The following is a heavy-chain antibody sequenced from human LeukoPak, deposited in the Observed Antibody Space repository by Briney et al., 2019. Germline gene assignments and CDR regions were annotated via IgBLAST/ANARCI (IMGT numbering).Heavy chain of an antibody. CDR1: GYAFTGSY. CDR3: AREKSGSYSVDY. CDR2: INPNSGGT. J-gene: IGHJ4*02. Sequence: AASVKVSCKASGYAFTGSYIHWVRQAPGQGLEWLGWINPNSGGTNYAQKFQGRVSMTRDTSITTAYMELRRLRSDDTAMYYCAREKSGSYSVDYWGQGTLVTVSS. V-gene: IGHV1-2*02. D-gene: IGHD1-26*01.